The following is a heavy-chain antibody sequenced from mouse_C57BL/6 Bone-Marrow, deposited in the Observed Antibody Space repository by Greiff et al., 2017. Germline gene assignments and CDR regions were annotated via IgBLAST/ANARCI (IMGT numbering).Heavy chain of an antibody. V-gene: IGHV5-4*01. J-gene: IGHJ3*01. CDR1: GFTFSGYA. CDR3: ARDVNWEGGCFAY. CDR2: ISDGGSYT. D-gene: IGHD4-1*01. Sequence: EVKLVESGGGLVKPGGSLKLSCAASGFTFSGYAMSWVRQTPEKRLEWVATISDGGSYTYYPDNVKGRFTISRDNAKNNLYLQMSHLKSEDTAMYYCARDVNWEGGCFAYWGQGTLVTVSA.